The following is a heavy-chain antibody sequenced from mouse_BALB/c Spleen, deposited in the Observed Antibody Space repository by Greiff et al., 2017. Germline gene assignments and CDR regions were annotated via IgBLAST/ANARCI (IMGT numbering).Heavy chain of an antibody. Sequence: VQLKESGPGLVKPSQSLSLTCTVTGYSITSDYVWYWIRQFPGNLLEWVGYISYSGSTSYNPSLKSRISITRDTSKNQFFLQLNSVTTEDTATYCYARWYDAYCFDDWGQGTTLTVSS. CDR3: ARWYDAYCFDD. CDR1: GYSITSDYV. V-gene: IGHV3-2*02. J-gene: IGHJ2*01. CDR2: ISYSGST. D-gene: IGHD2-14*01.